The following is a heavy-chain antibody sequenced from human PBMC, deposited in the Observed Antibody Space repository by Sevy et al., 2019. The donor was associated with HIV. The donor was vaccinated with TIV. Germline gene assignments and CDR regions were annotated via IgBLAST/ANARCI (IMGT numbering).Heavy chain of an antibody. CDR1: GFTFSSYG. Sequence: GGSLRLSCAASGFTFSSYGMHWVRQAPGKGLEWVAVIWYDGSNKYYADSVKGRFTISRDNSKNTLCLQMNSLRAEDTAVYYCARGHYGDASFDYWGQGTLVTVSS. J-gene: IGHJ4*02. V-gene: IGHV3-33*01. CDR2: IWYDGSNK. D-gene: IGHD4-17*01. CDR3: ARGHYGDASFDY.